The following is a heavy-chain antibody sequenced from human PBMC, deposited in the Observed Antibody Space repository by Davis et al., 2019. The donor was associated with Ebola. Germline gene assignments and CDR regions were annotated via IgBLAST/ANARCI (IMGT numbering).Heavy chain of an antibody. CDR3: AKELVSGLSYYLDS. V-gene: IGHV3-23*01. CDR2: ISGGSLST. CDR1: GFSVSTNY. Sequence: GGSLRLSCAASGFSVSTNYLSWVRQAPGKRLEWVSSISGGSLSTNYADSVKGRFTISRDNSKNTLYLQLNSLRAEDSAVYFCAKELVSGLSYYLDSWGQGTLVTVSS. D-gene: IGHD3-9*01. J-gene: IGHJ4*02.